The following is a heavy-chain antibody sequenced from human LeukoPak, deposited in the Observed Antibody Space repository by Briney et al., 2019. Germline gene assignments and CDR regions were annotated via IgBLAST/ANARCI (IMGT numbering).Heavy chain of an antibody. CDR3: ARSLYSNYYYYMDV. J-gene: IGHJ6*03. CDR1: GGSIDTYY. Sequence: PSETLSLTRTVSGGSIDTYYWSWIRQPPGRGLEWIGYIYYTGSTNYNPSLKSRVTMSVDTSKNQFSLKLSSVTAADTAVYYCARSLYSNYYYYMDVWGKGTTVTVSS. CDR2: IYYTGST. D-gene: IGHD4-11*01. V-gene: IGHV4-59*12.